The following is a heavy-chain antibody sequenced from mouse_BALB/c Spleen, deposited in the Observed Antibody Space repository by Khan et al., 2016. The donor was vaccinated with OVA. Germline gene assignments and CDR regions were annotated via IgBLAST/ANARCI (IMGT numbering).Heavy chain of an antibody. J-gene: IGHJ4*01. V-gene: IGHV9-3-1*01. D-gene: IGHD1-2*01. CDR2: INTYTGEP. CDR3: ARHPDITDVMDY. CDR1: GYTFTNYG. Sequence: QIQLVQSGPELKKPGETVKISCKASGYTFTNYGMNWVKQAPGKSLKWMGLINTYTGEPTYADDFKGRFAFSLETSASTAYLQINNLKNEDTATYSSARHPDITDVMDYWGQGTSVTVSS.